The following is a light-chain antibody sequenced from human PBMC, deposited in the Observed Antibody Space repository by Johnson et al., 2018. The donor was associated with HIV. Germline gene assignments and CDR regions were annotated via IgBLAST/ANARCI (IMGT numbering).Light chain of an antibody. CDR1: SSNIGNNY. V-gene: IGLV1-51*01. Sequence: QSVLTQPPSVSAAPGQKVTISCSGSSSNIGNNYVSWYQQLPGTAPKLLIYDNNKRPSGIPDRFSGSKSGTSATLGITGLQTGDEADYYCGTWDSSLSACVFGTGPKVTVL. CDR2: DNN. J-gene: IGLJ1*01. CDR3: GTWDSSLSACV.